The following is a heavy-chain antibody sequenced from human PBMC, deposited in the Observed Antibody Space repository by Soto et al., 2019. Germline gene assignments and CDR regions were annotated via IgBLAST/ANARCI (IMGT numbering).Heavy chain of an antibody. CDR3: ARCAYPSGWPWDPPDD. V-gene: IGHV1-18*01. Sequence: QVQLVQSGDEVKEPGASVKVSCKTSGFSFHGYGFYWVRQAPGQGLECMGWISDYNGRTNYAQNLQGRVTMTTDTSTSTVYMELRSLRSDDTAVYYCARCAYPSGWPWDPPDDWGQGTLVTVSS. CDR1: GFSFHGYG. CDR2: ISDYNGRT. J-gene: IGHJ4*02. D-gene: IGHD6-19*01.